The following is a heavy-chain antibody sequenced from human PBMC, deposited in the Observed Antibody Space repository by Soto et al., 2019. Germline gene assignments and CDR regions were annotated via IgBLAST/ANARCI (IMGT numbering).Heavy chain of an antibody. V-gene: IGHV4-39*02. CDR2: IYFSGST. CDR3: ARLEKRIQSFYSLGTYDF. Sequence: QLQLQESGPGLVKPSETLSLTCTVSGGSITSSYYWGWIHQTPGKGLEWIGSIYFSGSTYYNPSLKSRSTVAIDTSKNHLSLKLTSVTAADTAVYYCARLEKRIQSFYSLGTYDFWGQGTLVTVSS. J-gene: IGHJ4*02. CDR1: GGSITSSYY. D-gene: IGHD7-27*01.